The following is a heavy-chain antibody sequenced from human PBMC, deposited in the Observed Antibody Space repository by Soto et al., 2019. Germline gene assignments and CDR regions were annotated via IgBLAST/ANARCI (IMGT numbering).Heavy chain of an antibody. Sequence: GASQKISCKGSGYSFTSSWISWVRQMPGKGLEWMGRIDPSDSYTNYSPSFQGHVTISADKSISTAYLQWSSLKASDTAMYYCARRGTHYDSSGYFYYYYGMDVWGQGTTVTVSS. D-gene: IGHD3-22*01. J-gene: IGHJ6*02. CDR2: IDPSDSYT. V-gene: IGHV5-10-1*01. CDR1: GYSFTSSW. CDR3: ARRGTHYDSSGYFYYYYGMDV.